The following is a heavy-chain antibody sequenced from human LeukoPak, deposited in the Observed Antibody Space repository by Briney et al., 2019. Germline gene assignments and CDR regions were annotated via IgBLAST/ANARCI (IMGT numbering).Heavy chain of an antibody. J-gene: IGHJ4*02. CDR2: INHSGST. V-gene: IGHV4-34*01. CDR1: GGSFSGYY. D-gene: IGHD3-10*01. CDR3: ARVRITMVRGVTYDY. Sequence: SETLSLTCAVYGGSFSGYYWSWIRQPPGKGLEWIGEINHSGSTNYNPSLKSRVTISVDTSKNQFSLKLSSVTAADTTVYYCARVRITMVRGVTYDYWGQGTLVTVSS.